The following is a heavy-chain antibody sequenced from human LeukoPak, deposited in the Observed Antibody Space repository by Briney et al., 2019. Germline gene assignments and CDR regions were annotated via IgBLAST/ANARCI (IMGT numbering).Heavy chain of an antibody. D-gene: IGHD2-2*01. Sequence: SVKVSCKASGGTFSSYAISWVRQAPGQGLEWMGGIIPIFGTANYAQKFQGRVTITTDESTSTAYMELSSLRSEDTAVYYCASSGLPAAYYYYMDVWGKGTTVTVSS. J-gene: IGHJ6*03. CDR3: ASSGLPAAYYYYMDV. V-gene: IGHV1-69*05. CDR2: IIPIFGTA. CDR1: GGTFSSYA.